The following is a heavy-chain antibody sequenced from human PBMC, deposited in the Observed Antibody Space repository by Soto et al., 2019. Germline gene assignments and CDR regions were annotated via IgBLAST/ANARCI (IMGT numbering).Heavy chain of an antibody. CDR3: AREYCDDSSCYGGYY. CDR2: INTDNGNT. J-gene: IGHJ4*02. D-gene: IGHD2-2*01. Sequence: ASVKVSCKASGYTFTTFGISWVRQAPGQGLEWMGWINTDNGNTKYAQSLQGRVTMTTDTSTSTAYMELTSLKSDDTAVYYCAREYCDDSSCYGGYYWGQGTLVTVSS. CDR1: GYTFTTFG. V-gene: IGHV1-18*01.